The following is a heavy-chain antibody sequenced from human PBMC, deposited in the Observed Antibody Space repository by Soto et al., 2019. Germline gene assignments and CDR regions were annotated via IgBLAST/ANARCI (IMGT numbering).Heavy chain of an antibody. CDR2: ISSSSSYT. J-gene: IGHJ4*02. CDR1: GFTFSDYY. V-gene: IGHV3-11*06. D-gene: IGHD3-22*01. CDR3: ARGGDFGWFLYYDSSGYYEFDY. Sequence: LRLSCAASGFTFSDYYMSWIRQAPGKGLEWVSYISSSSSYTNYADSVKGRFTISRDNAKNSLYLQMNSLRAEDTAVYYCARGGDFGWFLYYDSSGYYEFDYWGQGTLVTVSS.